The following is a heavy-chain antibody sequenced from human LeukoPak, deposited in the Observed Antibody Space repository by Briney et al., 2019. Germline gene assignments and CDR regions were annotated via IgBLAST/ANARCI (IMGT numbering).Heavy chain of an antibody. V-gene: IGHV3-53*01. Sequence: PGGSLRLSCAASGFTVSSNYMIWVRQAPGKGLVWVSVFYSGGATYYADSVKGRFTISRDNSKNTLYLQMNSLRAEDTAVYYCARDKSLGYMDVWGKGTTVTISS. CDR1: GFTVSSNY. CDR2: FYSGGAT. J-gene: IGHJ6*03. CDR3: ARDKSLGYMDV. D-gene: IGHD3-16*01.